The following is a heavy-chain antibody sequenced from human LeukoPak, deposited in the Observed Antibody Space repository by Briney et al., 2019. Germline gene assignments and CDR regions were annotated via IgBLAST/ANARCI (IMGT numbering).Heavy chain of an antibody. V-gene: IGHV3-23*01. D-gene: IGHD3-10*01. CDR2: ISNDGGGT. CDR3: AYGSGSYYNVIDY. J-gene: IGHJ4*02. Sequence: GGSLRLSCAASGFTFNNVGMSWVRQASGKGLEWVSSISNDGGGTQYADSVRGRFTISRDNSKNTLYLQMNSLRAEDTAVYYCAYGSGSYYNVIDYWGQGTLVTVSS. CDR1: GFTFNNVG.